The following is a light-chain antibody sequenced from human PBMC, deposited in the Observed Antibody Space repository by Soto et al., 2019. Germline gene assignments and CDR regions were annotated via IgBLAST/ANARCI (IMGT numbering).Light chain of an antibody. CDR3: QSYDRSLSEWV. CDR2: GNT. CDR1: SSNIGAGYD. V-gene: IGLV1-40*01. J-gene: IGLJ2*01. Sequence: QSVLTQPPSLSGAPGQRVTISCTGSSSNIGAGYDVHWYQQLPGTAPKLLIYGNTNRPSGVPDRFSGSKSGTSASLAITGLQAEDEADYYFQSYDRSLSEWVFGGGTKLTVL.